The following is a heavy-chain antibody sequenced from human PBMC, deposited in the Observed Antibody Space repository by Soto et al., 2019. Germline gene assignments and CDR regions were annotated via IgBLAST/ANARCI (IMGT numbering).Heavy chain of an antibody. J-gene: IGHJ6*02. CDR2: ILHSGTT. V-gene: IGHV4-59*01. D-gene: IGHD3-10*02. CDR3: ARAIGLNYGRGTLNV. CDR1: GGSISNSF. Sequence: QVQLQESGPGLVKPSETLSLTCTLSGGSISNSFWGWIRQSPGKGLEWIGNILHSGTTNYNPSLTIRVTISFETPKKQCPLHLPSMGQPDTAVYCCARAIGLNYGRGTLNVWAQGRTATVPS.